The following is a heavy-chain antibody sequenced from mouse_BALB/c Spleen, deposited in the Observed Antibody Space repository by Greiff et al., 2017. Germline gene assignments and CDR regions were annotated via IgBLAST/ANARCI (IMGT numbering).Heavy chain of an antibody. CDR1: GFTFSSYA. J-gene: IGHJ2*01. D-gene: IGHD3-3*01. Sequence: VMLVESGGGLVKPGGSLKLSCAASGFTFSSYAMSWVRQTPEKRLEWVASISSGGSTYYPDSVKGRFTISRDNARNILYLQMSSLRSEDTAMYYCARGRGGLYFDYWGQGTTLTVSS. CDR2: ISSGGST. V-gene: IGHV5-6-5*01. CDR3: ARGRGGLYFDY.